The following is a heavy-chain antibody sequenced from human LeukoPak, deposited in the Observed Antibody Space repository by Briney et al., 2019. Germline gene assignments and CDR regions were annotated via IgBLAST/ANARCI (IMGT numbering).Heavy chain of an antibody. Sequence: PGGSLNLSCAASGFTFSDSSIHWVRQASGKGLEWIGLMEKELNGYATAYAASVRGRFTISRDDSQNTAYLQMDSLKTEDTALYYCTRDSGTYNWLDPWGQGTLVTVSS. CDR1: GFTFSDSS. CDR3: TRDSGTYNWLDP. J-gene: IGHJ5*02. D-gene: IGHD1-26*01. V-gene: IGHV3-73*01. CDR2: MEKELNGYAT.